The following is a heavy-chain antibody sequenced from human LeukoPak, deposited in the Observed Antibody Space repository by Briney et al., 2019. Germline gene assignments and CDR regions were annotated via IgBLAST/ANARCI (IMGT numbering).Heavy chain of an antibody. CDR1: GGSISSSSYY. J-gene: IGHJ5*02. CDR3: ARDREGWFDP. V-gene: IGHV4-39*07. Sequence: SETLSLTCTVSGGSISSSSYYWGWIRQPPGKGLEWIGSIYYSGSSDYNPSLKSRVTISVDTSKNQFSLKLTSVTAADTAVYYCARDREGWFDPWGQGTLVTVSS. CDR2: IYYSGSS.